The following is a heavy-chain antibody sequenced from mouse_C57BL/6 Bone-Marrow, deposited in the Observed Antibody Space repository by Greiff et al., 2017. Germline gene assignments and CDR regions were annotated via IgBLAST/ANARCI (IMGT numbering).Heavy chain of an antibody. V-gene: IGHV1-55*01. D-gene: IGHD2-5*01. Sequence: QVQLKQPGAELVKPGASVKMSCKASGYTFTSYWITWVKQRPGQGLEWIGDIYPGSGSTNYNEKFKSKATLTVDTSSSTAYMQLSSLTSEDPAVYYCARPYYSNYWYFDVWGTGTTVTVSS. J-gene: IGHJ1*03. CDR1: GYTFTSYW. CDR2: IYPGSGST. CDR3: ARPYYSNYWYFDV.